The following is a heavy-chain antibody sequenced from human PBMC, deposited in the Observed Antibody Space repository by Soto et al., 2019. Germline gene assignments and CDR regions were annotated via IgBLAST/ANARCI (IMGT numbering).Heavy chain of an antibody. J-gene: IGHJ4*02. CDR2: ISGSGGST. Sequence: EVQLLESGGGLVQPGGSLRLSCAASGFTFSSYAMSWVRQAPGKGLEWVSAISGSGGSTYYADSVKGRFTISRDNSKNTLYLQMNSLRAEDTAVYYCANSSNYYGSGASFDYWGQGTLVTVSS. V-gene: IGHV3-23*01. D-gene: IGHD3-10*01. CDR3: ANSSNYYGSGASFDY. CDR1: GFTFSSYA.